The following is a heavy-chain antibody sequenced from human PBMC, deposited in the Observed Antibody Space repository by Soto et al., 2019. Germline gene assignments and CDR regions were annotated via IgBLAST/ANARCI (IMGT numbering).Heavy chain of an antibody. CDR3: ARFYCSGGSCYHDY. CDR1: GGSISSGGYY. V-gene: IGHV4-31*02. Sequence: PSETLSLTCTVSGGSISSGGYYWSWIRQHPGKGLEWIGYIYYSGSTYYNPSLKSRVTISVDTSKNQFSLKLSSVTAADTAVYYCARFYCSGGSCYHDYWGQGTLVTVSS. D-gene: IGHD2-15*01. J-gene: IGHJ4*02. CDR2: IYYSGST.